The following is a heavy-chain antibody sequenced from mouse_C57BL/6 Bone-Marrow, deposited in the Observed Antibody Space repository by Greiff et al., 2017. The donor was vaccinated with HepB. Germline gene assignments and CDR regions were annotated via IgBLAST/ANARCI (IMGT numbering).Heavy chain of an antibody. CDR1: GFTFSSYA. CDR2: ISSGGDYI. J-gene: IGHJ2*01. Sequence: DVMLVESGEGLVKPGGSLKLSCAASGFTFSSYAMSWVRQTPEKRLEWVAYISSGGDYIYYADTVKGRFTISRDNARNTLYLQMSSLKSEDTAMYYCTREDYGYYFDYWGQGTTLTVSS. D-gene: IGHD1-1*01. V-gene: IGHV5-9-1*02. CDR3: TREDYGYYFDY.